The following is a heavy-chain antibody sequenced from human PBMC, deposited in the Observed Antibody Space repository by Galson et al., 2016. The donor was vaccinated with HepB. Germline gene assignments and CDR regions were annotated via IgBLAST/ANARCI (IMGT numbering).Heavy chain of an antibody. D-gene: IGHD6-6*01. V-gene: IGHV3-15*01. Sequence: SLRLSCAASGLTLTNAWMTWVRQAPGKGLEWVGRIKDRVDGDTTDYAAPVKGRFTISRDDSKNTLYLQMTSLKSDDTAVYYCTTEGSSRKLHYWGQGTLVTVSP. J-gene: IGHJ4*02. CDR1: GLTLTNAW. CDR3: TTEGSSRKLHY. CDR2: IKDRVDGDTT.